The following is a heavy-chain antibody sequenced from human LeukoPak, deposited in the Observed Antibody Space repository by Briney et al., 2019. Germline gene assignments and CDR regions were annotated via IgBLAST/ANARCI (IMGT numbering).Heavy chain of an antibody. CDR1: GGSISSGSYY. CDR3: ARGDSSESEWFDL. Sequence: SETLSLTCTVSGGSISSGSYYWSWIRQPAGKGLEWIGRIYTSGSTNYNPSLKSRVTISVDTSKNQFSLKLSSVTAADTAVYYCARGDSSESEWFDLWGQGTLVTVSS. J-gene: IGHJ5*02. D-gene: IGHD3-22*01. V-gene: IGHV4-61*02. CDR2: IYTSGST.